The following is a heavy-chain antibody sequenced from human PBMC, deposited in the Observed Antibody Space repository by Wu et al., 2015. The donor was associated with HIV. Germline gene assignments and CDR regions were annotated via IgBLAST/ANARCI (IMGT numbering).Heavy chain of an antibody. D-gene: IGHD2-21*02. CDR1: GYTFTSYG. CDR2: ISAYNGNT. CDR3: ARVRVTRGPPSPLRY. J-gene: IGHJ4*02. V-gene: IGHV1-18*01. Sequence: QVQLVQSGAEVKKPGASVKVSCKASGYTFTSYGINWVRQAPGQGLEWMGWISAYNGNTNYAQKLQGRVTMTTDTSTSTAYLELRSLRSDDTAVYYCARVRVTRGPPSPLRYWGQGTLVTVSS.